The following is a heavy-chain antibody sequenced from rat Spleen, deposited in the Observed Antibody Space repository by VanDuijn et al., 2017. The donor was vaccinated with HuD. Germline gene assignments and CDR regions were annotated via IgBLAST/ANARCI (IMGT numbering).Heavy chain of an antibody. CDR3: TYNNYY. CDR1: GFSLTSYN. Sequence: QVQLKESGPGLVQPSQTLSLTCTVSGFSLTSYNVHWVRQPTGKGLEWMGGIWGDGTTDYNSALKSRLSINRDTSKSQVFLKMNSLQTDDTAIYFCTYNNYYWGQGVMVTVSS. V-gene: IGHV2-30*01. CDR2: IWGDGTT. D-gene: IGHD1-10*01. J-gene: IGHJ2*01.